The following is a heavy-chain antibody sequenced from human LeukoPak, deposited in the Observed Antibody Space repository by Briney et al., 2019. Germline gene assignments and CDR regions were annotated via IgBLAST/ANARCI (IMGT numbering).Heavy chain of an antibody. CDR2: ISGSGGST. V-gene: IGHV3-23*01. CDR3: AKGTPGYCSTTSCYALEY. J-gene: IGHJ4*02. CDR1: GFTFSSYA. D-gene: IGHD2-2*01. Sequence: PGGSLRLSCAASGFTFSSYAMSWVRQAPGKGLEWVSAISGSGGSTYYADSVQGRFTISRDNSKNTLDVRMNSLRAEDTAVYYCAKGTPGYCSTTSCYALEYWGQGTLVTVSS.